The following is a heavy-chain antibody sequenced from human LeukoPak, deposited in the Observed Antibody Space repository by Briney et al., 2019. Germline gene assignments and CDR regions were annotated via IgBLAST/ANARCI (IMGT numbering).Heavy chain of an antibody. V-gene: IGHV1-2*06. CDR3: ARVGFTSSWSNFDY. CDR2: INPNGGDT. Sequence: ASVKVSCKASEYTFAAYFIHWVRQAPGQGLEWMGRINPNGGDTNYAQKFQGRVTMTGDTSISTAYMELSSLRSDDTAMYYCARVGFTSSWSNFDYWGQGTLVTVSS. D-gene: IGHD6-13*01. J-gene: IGHJ4*02. CDR1: EYTFAAYF.